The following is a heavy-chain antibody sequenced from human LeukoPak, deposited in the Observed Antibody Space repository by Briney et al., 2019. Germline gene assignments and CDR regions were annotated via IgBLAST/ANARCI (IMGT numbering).Heavy chain of an antibody. CDR3: ARVPAAPYYFDY. J-gene: IGHJ4*02. CDR1: GGSISSHY. Sequence: PSETLSLTCTVSGGSISSHYWSWIRQPPGKGLEWIGYIYYSGSTNYNPSLKSRVTISVDTSKNQFSLKLNSVAAADPALYYCARVPAAPYYFDYWGQGTLVTVSS. CDR2: IYYSGST. D-gene: IGHD2-2*01. V-gene: IGHV4-59*11.